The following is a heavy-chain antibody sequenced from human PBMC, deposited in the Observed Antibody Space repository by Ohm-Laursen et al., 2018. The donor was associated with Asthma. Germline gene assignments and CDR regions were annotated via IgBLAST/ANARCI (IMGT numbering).Heavy chain of an antibody. CDR2: IDPRSSDI. CDR3: ARFCSSYTCRDMDA. D-gene: IGHD2-2*01. J-gene: IGHJ6*02. CDR1: GYTFSRYS. V-gene: IGHV3-21*01. Sequence: GSLRLSCSASGYTFSRYSIHWVRQVPGKGLEWVSSIDPRSSDIYYADSVKGRFTISRDNAKKSLFLQLNSLRGEDTAVYYCARFCSSYTCRDMDAWGQGTTVTVSS.